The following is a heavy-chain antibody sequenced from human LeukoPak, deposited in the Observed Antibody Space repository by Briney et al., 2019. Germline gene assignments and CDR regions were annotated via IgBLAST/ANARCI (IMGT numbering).Heavy chain of an antibody. V-gene: IGHV1-2*02. CDR3: ARATIADSSTYYIDY. D-gene: IGHD3-22*01. CDR1: GYTFSDYY. Sequence: ASVKVSCKASGYTFSDYYMHWVRQAPGQGIEWMGWINPNSGGTNYAQRFQGRVTMTRDMSISTAYMEVSRLTSGDTAVYYCARATIADSSTYYIDYWGLGTLVTVSS. CDR2: INPNSGGT. J-gene: IGHJ4*02.